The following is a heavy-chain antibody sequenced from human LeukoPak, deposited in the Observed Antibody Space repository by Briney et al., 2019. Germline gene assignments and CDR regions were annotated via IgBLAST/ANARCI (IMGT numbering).Heavy chain of an antibody. CDR3: ASDVNGYFDH. V-gene: IGHV4-59*08. Sequence: PSETLSLTCSVSGVSISIYNWNWIRQPPGKGLEWIGYIYYSGTTNYNPSLKSRVTISVDTSKKQFSLKMSSVTAADTAVYYCASDVNGYFDHWGQGTLVTVSS. CDR2: IYYSGTT. J-gene: IGHJ4*02. D-gene: IGHD2-8*01. CDR1: GVSISIYN.